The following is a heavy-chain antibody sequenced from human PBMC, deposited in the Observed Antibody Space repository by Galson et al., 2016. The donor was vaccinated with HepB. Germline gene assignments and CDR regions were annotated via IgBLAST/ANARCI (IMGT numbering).Heavy chain of an antibody. CDR3: ARDPPVP. V-gene: IGHV1-69*13. J-gene: IGHJ5*02. CDR1: GGTLSSSA. CDR2: LMPLINEA. Sequence: SVKVSCKASGGTLSSSAISWVRQAPGQGLEWMGGLMPLINEANYAPKFQDRLTITADESTKTAYMELTNLLSGDTAVYYCARDPPVPWGQGTLITVSS.